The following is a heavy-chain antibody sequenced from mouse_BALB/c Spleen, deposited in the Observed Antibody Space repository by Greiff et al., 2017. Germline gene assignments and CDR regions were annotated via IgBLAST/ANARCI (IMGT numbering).Heavy chain of an antibody. Sequence: VQVVESGAELAKPGASVKMSCKASGYTFTSYWMHWVKQRPGQGLEWIGYINPSTGYTEYNQKFKDKATLTADKSSSTAYMQLSSLTSEDSAVYYCARRTIPWGQGTTLTVSS. CDR1: GYTFTSYW. J-gene: IGHJ2*01. CDR2: INPSTGYT. D-gene: IGHD3-3*01. V-gene: IGHV1-7*01. CDR3: ARRTIP.